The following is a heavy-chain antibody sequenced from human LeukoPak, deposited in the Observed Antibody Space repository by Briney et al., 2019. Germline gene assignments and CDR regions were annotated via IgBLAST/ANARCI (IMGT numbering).Heavy chain of an antibody. CDR1: GFTFSSYA. CDR2: ISSNGGST. Sequence: GGSLRLSCGASGFTFSSYAMHWVRQAPGKGLEYVSAISSNGGSTYYANSVKGRFTISRDNSKNTLYLQMGSLRAEDMAVYYCARDGCVTGTTLRPYYFDYWGQGTLVTVSS. D-gene: IGHD1-14*01. J-gene: IGHJ4*02. V-gene: IGHV3-64*01. CDR3: ARDGCVTGTTLRPYYFDY.